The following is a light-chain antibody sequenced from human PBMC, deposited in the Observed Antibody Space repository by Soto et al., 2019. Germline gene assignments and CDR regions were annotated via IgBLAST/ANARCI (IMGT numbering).Light chain of an antibody. CDR3: QKYNSASTWT. V-gene: IGKV1-5*03. J-gene: IGKJ1*01. CDR1: QTISSW. Sequence: DIQMTQSPSTLSGSVGDRVTITCRASQTISSWLARYQQKPGKAPKLLIYKASTLKSGVPSRFSGSGSGTDFTLTISSLQPEDVATYYCQKYNSASTWTFGQGTKVDIK. CDR2: KAS.